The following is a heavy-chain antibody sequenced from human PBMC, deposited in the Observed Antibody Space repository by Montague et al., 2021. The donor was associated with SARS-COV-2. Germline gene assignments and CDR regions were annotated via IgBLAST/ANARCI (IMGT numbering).Heavy chain of an antibody. D-gene: IGHD2-15*01. Sequence: SETLSLTCTVSGDSVKTNLYYWGWIRQPPGKGVEWIGNIYYTGTTYYNPSLKSRVTMSVDTSKNQFSLKLTSVTAADTAVYYCANADRCSSGSCYSPFDSWGQGSLVTVSS. V-gene: IGHV4-39*01. CDR1: GDSVKTNLYY. CDR2: IYYTGTT. CDR3: ANADRCSSGSCYSPFDS. J-gene: IGHJ4*02.